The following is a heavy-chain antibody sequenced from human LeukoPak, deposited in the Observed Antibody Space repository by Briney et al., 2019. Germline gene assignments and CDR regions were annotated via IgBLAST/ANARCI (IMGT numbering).Heavy chain of an antibody. V-gene: IGHV3-7*01. D-gene: IGHD5-18*01. Sequence: SGGSLRLSCAASGFSFSSNWMNWVRQAPGKGLEWVANIKADGSEKNYVDSVKGRFTISRDNSKNTLYLEMNSLRVEDTAVYNCAKDRGYSHGFDYWGQGTLVTVSS. CDR1: GFSFSSNW. CDR2: IKADGSEK. CDR3: AKDRGYSHGFDY. J-gene: IGHJ4*02.